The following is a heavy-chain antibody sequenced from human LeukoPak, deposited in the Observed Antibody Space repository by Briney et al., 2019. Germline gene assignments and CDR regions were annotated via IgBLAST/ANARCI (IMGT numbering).Heavy chain of an antibody. CDR1: GFALSSYA. Sequence: QSGGSLRLSCAASGFALSSYAMSWVRQAPGKGLEWVSATSSSDAGTYHAESVRGRFTISRDNSKNTLYLQMNSLRAEDTAVYHCAKDGRSYSSGWPPFDYWGQGALVTVSS. CDR2: TSSSDAGT. D-gene: IGHD6-19*01. V-gene: IGHV3-23*01. J-gene: IGHJ4*02. CDR3: AKDGRSYSSGWPPFDY.